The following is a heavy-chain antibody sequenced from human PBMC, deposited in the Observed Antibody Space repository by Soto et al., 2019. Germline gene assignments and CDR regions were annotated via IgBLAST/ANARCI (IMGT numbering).Heavy chain of an antibody. CDR2: INPKTGAT. V-gene: IGHV1-2*02. Sequence: ASVKVSCKASGYTFTDYYLDWVRQAPGHGLEWMGWINPKTGATKSAQKFRGRVSMTRDTSISTAYMELRRLTSDDTAIYYCARGLAITVNTGSHCFDPWGKGPPVTASS. J-gene: IGHJ5*02. CDR3: ARGLAITVNTGSHCFDP. D-gene: IGHD1-1*01. CDR1: GYTFTDYY.